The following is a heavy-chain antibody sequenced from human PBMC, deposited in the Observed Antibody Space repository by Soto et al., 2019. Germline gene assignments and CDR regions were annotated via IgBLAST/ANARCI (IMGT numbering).Heavy chain of an antibody. CDR2: IYYSGST. CDR3: ARGSYYYDSSGYYHY. CDR1: VCSISSGDYY. V-gene: IGHV4-30-4*01. D-gene: IGHD3-22*01. J-gene: IGHJ4*02. Sequence: QVQLQESGPGLVKPSQTLALTCTVSVCSISSGDYYWSWIRQPPGKGLEWIGYIYYSGSTYYNPSLKGRVTISVDTSKNQFSLNLSSVNAADTAVYYCARGSYYYDSSGYYHYWGQGNLVTVSS.